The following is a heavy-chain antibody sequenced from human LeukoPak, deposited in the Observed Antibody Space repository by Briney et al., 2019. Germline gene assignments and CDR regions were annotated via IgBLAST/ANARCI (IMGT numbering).Heavy chain of an antibody. CDR2: IYYSGST. CDR1: GGSISSSSYY. D-gene: IGHD2-2*01. J-gene: IGHJ5*02. V-gene: IGHV4-39*07. CDR3: ARWERNCSSTSCYGGQNWFDP. Sequence: SETLSLTCTVSGGSISSSSYYWGWIRQPPGKGLEWIGSIYYSGSTYYNPSLKSRVTISVDTSKNQFSLKLSSVTAADTAVYYCARWERNCSSTSCYGGQNWFDPWGQGTLVTVSS.